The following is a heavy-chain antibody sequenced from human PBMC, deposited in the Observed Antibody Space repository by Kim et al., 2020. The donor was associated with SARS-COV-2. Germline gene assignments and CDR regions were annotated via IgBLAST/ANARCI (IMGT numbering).Heavy chain of an antibody. J-gene: IGHJ3*02. Sequence: STSYAQKFPGRVNMTRDTSTSTVYMELSSLRSEDTAVYYCARDLPGPLDIWGQGTMVTVSS. CDR3: ARDLPGPLDI. CDR2: ST. V-gene: IGHV1-46*01.